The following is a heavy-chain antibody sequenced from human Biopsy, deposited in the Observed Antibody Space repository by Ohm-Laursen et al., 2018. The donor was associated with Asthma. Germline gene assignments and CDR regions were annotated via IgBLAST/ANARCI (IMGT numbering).Heavy chain of an antibody. CDR1: GYTFNSAG. V-gene: IGHV1-18*01. Sequence: GSSVKVSCTTSGYTFNSAGITWVRQAPGQGLEWMGWISVYNGNTKAAQKLQDRVTMITDTSTSTAYMELRSLRSDDTAVYFCARAVDYSHYYGIDVWGQGTTVTVS. CDR3: ARAVDYSHYYGIDV. D-gene: IGHD3-10*01. J-gene: IGHJ6*02. CDR2: ISVYNGNT.